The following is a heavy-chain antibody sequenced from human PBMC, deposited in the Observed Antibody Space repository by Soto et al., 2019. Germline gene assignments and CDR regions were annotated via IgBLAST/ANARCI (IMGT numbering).Heavy chain of an antibody. CDR2: IKQDGSEK. J-gene: IGHJ4*02. Sequence: PGGSLRLSCAASGFTFSSYWMSWVRQAPGKGLEWVANIKQDGSEKYYVDSVKGRFTISRDNAKNSLYLQMNSLRAEDTAVYYCAREHTAIVLMLSMGYWGQGTLVTVSS. CDR1: GFTFSSYW. CDR3: AREHTAIVLMLSMGY. V-gene: IGHV3-7*01. D-gene: IGHD5-18*01.